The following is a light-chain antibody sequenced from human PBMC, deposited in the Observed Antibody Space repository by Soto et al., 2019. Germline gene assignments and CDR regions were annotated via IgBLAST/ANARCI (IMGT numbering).Light chain of an antibody. CDR2: GAS. CDR3: QQYDTWVS. J-gene: IGKJ4*01. V-gene: IGKV3-15*01. Sequence: VLTQSPATLSVPTGETVTLSCMASQSVSTNLAWYQQKPGRTPKLLIFGASTRAYDVPARFSGSGSGTVFTLTIGSLRSEDFAVYYCQQYDTWVSFGGGTTVELK. CDR1: QSVSTN.